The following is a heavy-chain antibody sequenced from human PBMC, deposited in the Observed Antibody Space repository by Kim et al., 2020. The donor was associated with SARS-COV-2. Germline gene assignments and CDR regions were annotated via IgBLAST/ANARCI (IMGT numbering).Heavy chain of an antibody. CDR1: GYTFTGYY. Sequence: ASVKVSCKASGYTFTGYYLHWVRQAPGQGLEWMGWINPNSGGTNYAQKFQGRVTMTRDTSISTAYMELSRLRSDDTAVYYCARDKFGGAVAGTFDYWGQGTLVTVSS. CDR3: ARDKFGGAVAGTFDY. J-gene: IGHJ4*02. V-gene: IGHV1-2*02. CDR2: INPNSGGT. D-gene: IGHD6-19*01.